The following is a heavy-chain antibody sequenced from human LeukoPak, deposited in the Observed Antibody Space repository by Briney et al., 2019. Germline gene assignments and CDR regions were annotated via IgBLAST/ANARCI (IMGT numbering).Heavy chain of an antibody. CDR1: GFTFSNYA. Sequence: GGSLRLSCAASGFTFSNYAMSWVRQAPGKGLEWVAAMSESGSSTWYADSVKGRLTISRDNSKNTLFLQMNSLRAEDTAVYYCAKDMFGQYYYDSSGYYTTNVYYGMDVWGQGTTVTVSS. D-gene: IGHD3-22*01. V-gene: IGHV3-23*01. CDR2: MSESGSST. J-gene: IGHJ6*02. CDR3: AKDMFGQYYYDSSGYYTTNVYYGMDV.